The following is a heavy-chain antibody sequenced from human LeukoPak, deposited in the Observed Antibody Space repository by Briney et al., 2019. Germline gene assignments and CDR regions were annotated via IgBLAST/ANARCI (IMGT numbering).Heavy chain of an antibody. Sequence: GSLRLSCAASGLIVSSNYMTWVRQAPGKGLEWVSVIYSGGSIYYADSVKGRFTISRDNSKNTLYLQMNSLRAEDTAVYYCAKDHESDGYPCLDHWGLGTLVTVSS. CDR1: GLIVSSNY. CDR2: IYSGGSI. J-gene: IGHJ4*02. D-gene: IGHD3-22*01. V-gene: IGHV3-53*01. CDR3: AKDHESDGYPCLDH.